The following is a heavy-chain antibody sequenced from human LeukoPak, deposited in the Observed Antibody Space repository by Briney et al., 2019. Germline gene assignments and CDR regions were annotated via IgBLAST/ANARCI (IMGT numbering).Heavy chain of an antibody. CDR2: ISGSNT. Sequence: GGSLRLSCAASGFTISSDALTWFRLAPGKGLECVSGISGSNTYYAYAVKGRFTISIVDSNNMLYLQLHSLRAEDTAVYYCAKRRSRNTGPFDYWGQGTLVTV. CDR3: AKRRSRNTGPFDY. J-gene: IGHJ4*02. CDR1: GFTISSDA. D-gene: IGHD5-18*01. V-gene: IGHV3-23*01.